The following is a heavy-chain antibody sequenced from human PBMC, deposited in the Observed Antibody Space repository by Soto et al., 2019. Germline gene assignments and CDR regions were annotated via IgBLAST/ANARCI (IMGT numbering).Heavy chain of an antibody. Sequence: ASVKVSCKASGYTFTSYGISWVRQAPGQGLEWMGWISAHNGNTNYAQKLQGRVTMTTDTSTSTAYMELRSLRSDDTAVYYCARDVYYDFWSGYYSGYYYGMDVWGQGTTVTVSS. V-gene: IGHV1-18*04. CDR1: GYTFTSYG. CDR2: ISAHNGNT. J-gene: IGHJ6*02. D-gene: IGHD3-3*01. CDR3: ARDVYYDFWSGYYSGYYYGMDV.